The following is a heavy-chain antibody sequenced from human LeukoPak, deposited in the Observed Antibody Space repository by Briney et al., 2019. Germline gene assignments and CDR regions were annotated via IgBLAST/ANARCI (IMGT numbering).Heavy chain of an antibody. J-gene: IGHJ5*02. Sequence: PGGSLRLSCAASGFTFSSYAMAWVRQAPGKGPEWVSAISGSGESTYYPDSMKGRFTISRDNSKNTLFLQMDSLRVEDTALYYCGKDQDLVVVPAAIPLGSWGQGTLVTVSS. D-gene: IGHD2-2*01. CDR1: GFTFSSYA. CDR3: GKDQDLVVVPAAIPLGS. V-gene: IGHV3-23*01. CDR2: ISGSGEST.